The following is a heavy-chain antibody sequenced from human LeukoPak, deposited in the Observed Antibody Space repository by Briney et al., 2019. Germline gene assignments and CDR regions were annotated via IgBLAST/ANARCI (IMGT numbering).Heavy chain of an antibody. J-gene: IGHJ5*02. CDR3: AKDLGMGGGSCFHH. Sequence: GGSLRLSCVVSEFTFSSYAMSWVRQAPGKGLEWVSAISGSGGSTYYADSVKGRFTISRDNSKNTLYLQMNSLRAEDTAVYYCAKDLGMGGGSCFHHWGQGILVTVSS. V-gene: IGHV3-23*01. CDR1: EFTFSSYA. CDR2: ISGSGGST. D-gene: IGHD2-15*01.